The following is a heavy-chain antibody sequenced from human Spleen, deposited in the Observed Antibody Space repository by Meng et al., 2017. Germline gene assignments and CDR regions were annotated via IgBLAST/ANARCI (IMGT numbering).Heavy chain of an antibody. CDR3: ARGPTTMAHDFDY. J-gene: IGHJ4*02. D-gene: IGHD4-11*01. Sequence: QLQLQQWGEGLLKPSETLSLTGAVYGGSFIGYYWSWIRQPPGKGLEWIGEINHSGSTNYNPSLESRATISVDTSQNNLSLKLSSVTAADSAVYYCARGPTTMAHDFDYWGQGTLVTVSS. CDR2: INHSGST. V-gene: IGHV4-34*01. CDR1: GGSFIGYY.